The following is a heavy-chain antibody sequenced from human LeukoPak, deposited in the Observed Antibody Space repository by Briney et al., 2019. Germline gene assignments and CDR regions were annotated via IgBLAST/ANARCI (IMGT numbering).Heavy chain of an antibody. CDR3: ARDIPRGSTHLDY. V-gene: IGHV3-7*01. CDR2: MNEDGSQK. Sequence: GGSLRLSCAASGFSFSNYWMTWVRQAPGKGLEWVASMNEDGSQKNYGDSVKGRFTISRDNAENSLYLQMNVLRVEDTAVYYCARDIPRGSTHLDYWGQEPWSPSPQ. D-gene: IGHD1-26*01. CDR1: GFSFSNYW. J-gene: IGHJ4*01.